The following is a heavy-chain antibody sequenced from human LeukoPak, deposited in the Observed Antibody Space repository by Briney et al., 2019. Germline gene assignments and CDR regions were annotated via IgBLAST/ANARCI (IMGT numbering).Heavy chain of an antibody. V-gene: IGHV4-59*08. Sequence: SETLTLTCTVSGVSITSFYRSWIRQPPGKGLEWICYIYFTGRTNYNPSLKSRVTGSLDPTKNQVSLNMCSVSAADTGVYYCASTGYCLGGSCYSKYFDHWGKGTLVTVSS. CDR3: ASTGYCLGGSCYSKYFDH. D-gene: IGHD2-15*01. CDR1: GVSITSFY. J-gene: IGHJ4*02. CDR2: IYFTGRT.